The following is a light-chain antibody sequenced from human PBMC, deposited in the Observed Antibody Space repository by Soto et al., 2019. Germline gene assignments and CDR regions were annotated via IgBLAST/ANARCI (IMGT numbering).Light chain of an antibody. Sequence: QSVLTQPASVSGSPGQSITISCTGTSSDVGSYNLVSWYQQHPGKAPKLMIYDGSKRPSGVSNRFSGSKSVNTASLTISGLQAEGEADYYCCSYAGSSSYVFGTGTKVTV. CDR2: DGS. CDR1: SSDVGSYNL. V-gene: IGLV2-23*01. CDR3: CSYAGSSSYV. J-gene: IGLJ1*01.